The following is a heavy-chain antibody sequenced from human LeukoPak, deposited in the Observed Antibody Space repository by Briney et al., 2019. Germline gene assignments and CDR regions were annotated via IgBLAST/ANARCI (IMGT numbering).Heavy chain of an antibody. CDR3: ARSCTTCYDAFDI. CDR2: ISYDGSNK. D-gene: IGHD2-2*01. Sequence: GGSLRLSCAASGFTFSSYSMHWVRQAPGKGLEWVALISYDGSNKYYADSVKGRFTIPRDNSKNTLYLQINSLRAEDTAVYYCARSCTTCYDAFDIWGQGTMVTVSS. V-gene: IGHV3-30-3*01. CDR1: GFTFSSYS. J-gene: IGHJ3*02.